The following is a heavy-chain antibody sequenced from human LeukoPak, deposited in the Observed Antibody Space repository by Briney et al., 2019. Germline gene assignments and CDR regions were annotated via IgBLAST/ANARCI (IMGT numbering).Heavy chain of an antibody. D-gene: IGHD3-10*01. CDR2: INHSGST. CDR1: GGSFSGYY. Sequence: SETLSLTCAVYGGSFSGYYWSWIRQPPGKGLEWIGEINHSGSTNYNPSLKSRVTISVETSKNQFSLKRSCVTLAAPAVYYCARLYYYGSGIPDYWGQGTLVTVSS. J-gene: IGHJ4*02. CDR3: ARLYYYGSGIPDY. V-gene: IGHV4-34*01.